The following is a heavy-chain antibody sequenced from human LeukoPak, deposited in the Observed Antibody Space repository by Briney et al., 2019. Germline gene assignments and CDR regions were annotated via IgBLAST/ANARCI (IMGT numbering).Heavy chain of an antibody. V-gene: IGHV3-23*01. CDR1: GFTFSNYA. CDR2: ITGGGSGI. Sequence: PGGSLRLSCAASGFTFSNYAMSWVRQAPGKGLEWVSAITGGGSGIYYADSMKSRFTISRDNSKNTLYLQMNSLRAEDTAVYYCARDNYYDSSGYYDCWGQGTLVTVSS. J-gene: IGHJ4*02. D-gene: IGHD3-22*01. CDR3: ARDNYYDSSGYYDC.